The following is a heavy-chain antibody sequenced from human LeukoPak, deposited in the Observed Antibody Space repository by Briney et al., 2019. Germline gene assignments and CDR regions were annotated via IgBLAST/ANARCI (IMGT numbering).Heavy chain of an antibody. CDR3: ARWKFFYGGNSGRGVDY. Sequence: PSETLSLTCAVYGGSFSGYYWSWIRQPPGKGLEWIGEINHSGSTNYNPSLKSRVTISVDTSKNQFSLKLSSVTAADTAVYYCARWKFFYGGNSGRGVDYWGQGTLVTVSS. CDR2: INHSGST. CDR1: GGSFSGYY. D-gene: IGHD4-17*01. V-gene: IGHV4-34*01. J-gene: IGHJ4*02.